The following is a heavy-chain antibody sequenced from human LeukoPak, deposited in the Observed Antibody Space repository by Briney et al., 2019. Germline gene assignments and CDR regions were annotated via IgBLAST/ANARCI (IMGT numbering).Heavy chain of an antibody. J-gene: IGHJ4*02. CDR1: GYSFTSYW. CDR3: ARGSLASSGGSFFDY. D-gene: IGHD2-15*01. CDR2: IYPGDSDT. Sequence: GESLKISCKSSGYSFTSYWIGWARQMPGKGLEWMGIIYPGDSDTKYSPSFQGQVTISADKSISTAYLQWSSLKASDTAMYYCARGSLASSGGSFFDYWGQGTLVTVSS. V-gene: IGHV5-51*01.